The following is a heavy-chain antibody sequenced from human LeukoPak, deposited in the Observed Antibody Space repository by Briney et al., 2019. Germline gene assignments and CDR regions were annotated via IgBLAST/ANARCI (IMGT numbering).Heavy chain of an antibody. V-gene: IGHV3-23*01. CDR1: GFTFSSYA. CDR3: AKVHLGGYSSSYSDLSYFDY. CDR2: ISGSGTST. Sequence: PGGSLRLSCAASGFTFSSYAMSWVRQAPGKGLEWVSGISGSGTSTYYADSVKGRFTISRDNSKNTLYLQMNSLRAEDTAVYYCAKVHLGGYSSSYSDLSYFDYWGQGTLVTVSS. D-gene: IGHD6-13*01. J-gene: IGHJ4*02.